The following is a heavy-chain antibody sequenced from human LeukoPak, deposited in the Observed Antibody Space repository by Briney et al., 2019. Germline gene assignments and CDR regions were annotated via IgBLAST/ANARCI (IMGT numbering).Heavy chain of an antibody. CDR3: ASIAARSDWYFDL. J-gene: IGHJ2*01. D-gene: IGHD6-6*01. CDR2: ISHSGST. CDR1: GGSFSGYY. V-gene: IGHV4-34*01. Sequence: SETLSLTCAVYGGSFSGYYWSWIRQPPGKGLEWIGEISHSGSTNYNPSLKSRVTISVDTSKNQLSLKLSSVTAADTAVYYCASIAARSDWYFDLWGRGTLATVSS.